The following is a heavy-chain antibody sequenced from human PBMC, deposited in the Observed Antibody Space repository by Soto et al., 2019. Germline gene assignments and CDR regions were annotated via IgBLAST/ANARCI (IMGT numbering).Heavy chain of an antibody. Sequence: SETLSLTCTVSGGSISSYYWSWIRQPPGKGLEWIGYIYHSGRTNYNPSLKSRVTLSVDTSKNQFSLQLSSVTAADTAVYYCAKGDSTTHGDSFDIWGQGTMVTVSS. CDR3: AKGDSTTHGDSFDI. J-gene: IGHJ3*02. CDR1: GGSISSYY. D-gene: IGHD6-13*01. CDR2: IYHSGRT. V-gene: IGHV4-59*01.